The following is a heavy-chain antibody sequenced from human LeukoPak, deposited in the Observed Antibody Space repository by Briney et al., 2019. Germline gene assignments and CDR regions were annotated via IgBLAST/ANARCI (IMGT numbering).Heavy chain of an antibody. Sequence: ASVKVSCKASGYTFTGYYMHWVRQAPGQGLEWMGWINPNSGGTNYAQKFQGRVTMTTDTSTSTAYMELRSLRSDDTAVYYCARDPVPPDNYDILTGYFKSWFDPWGQGTLVTVSS. J-gene: IGHJ5*02. CDR1: GYTFTGYY. CDR2: INPNSGGT. V-gene: IGHV1-2*02. CDR3: ARDPVPPDNYDILTGYFKSWFDP. D-gene: IGHD3-9*01.